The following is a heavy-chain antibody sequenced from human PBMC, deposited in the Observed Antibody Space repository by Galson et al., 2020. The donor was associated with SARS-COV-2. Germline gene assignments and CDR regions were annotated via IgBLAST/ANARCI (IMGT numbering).Heavy chain of an antibody. V-gene: IGHV4-34*01. CDR3: ARGLIAVAGLIAYYCGMDV. CDR2: INHSGST. CDR1: GGSFSGYY. Sequence: SQTLSLTCAVYGGSFSGYYWSWIRQPPGKGLEWIGEINHSGSTNYNPSLKSRVTISVDTSKNQFSLKLSFVTAADTAVYYCARGLIAVAGLIAYYCGMDVWGQGTTVTVSS. D-gene: IGHD6-19*01. J-gene: IGHJ6*02.